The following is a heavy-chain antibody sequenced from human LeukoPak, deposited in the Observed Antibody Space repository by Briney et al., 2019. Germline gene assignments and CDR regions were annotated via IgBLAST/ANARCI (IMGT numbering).Heavy chain of an antibody. Sequence: ASVKVSCKASGYTSTGYYMHWVRQAPGQGLEWMGWINPNSGGTNYAQKFQGRVTMTRDTSISTAYMELSRLRSDDTAVYYCARDVDSSGYYYGYWGQGTLVTVSS. V-gene: IGHV1-2*02. D-gene: IGHD3-22*01. CDR3: ARDVDSSGYYYGY. J-gene: IGHJ4*02. CDR1: GYTSTGYY. CDR2: INPNSGGT.